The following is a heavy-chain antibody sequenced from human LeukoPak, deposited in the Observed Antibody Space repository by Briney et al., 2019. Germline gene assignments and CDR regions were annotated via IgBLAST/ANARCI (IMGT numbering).Heavy chain of an antibody. CDR3: AKDVGKWESLHFFDY. CDR1: GFTFSTNA. CDR2: ISGSGAST. Sequence: PGGSLRLSCLTSGFTFSTNAMSWVRQAPGKGLEWISGISGSGASTYYADSVTGRFTISRDNSRNTLYLQMHSLRGDDTAVYYCAKDVGKWESLHFFDYWGQGTLLTVSS. J-gene: IGHJ4*02. V-gene: IGHV3-23*01. D-gene: IGHD1-26*01.